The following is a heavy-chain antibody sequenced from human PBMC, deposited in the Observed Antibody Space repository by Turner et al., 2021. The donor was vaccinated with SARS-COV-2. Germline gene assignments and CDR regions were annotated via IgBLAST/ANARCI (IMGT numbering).Heavy chain of an antibody. J-gene: IGHJ5*02. V-gene: IGHV3-7*01. CDR3: ARVRSSSWRFDP. D-gene: IGHD6-13*01. Sequence: VQLVASGGGLIPPGGSLRLPCAASGFTFSSYGMSWVRQAQGKGLEWVANIKQDGSEKYYVDSVKGRFTISRDNDKNSLYRQMNSLRAEDTAVYYCARVRSSSWRFDPWGQGTLVTVSS. CDR2: IKQDGSEK. CDR1: GFTFSSYG.